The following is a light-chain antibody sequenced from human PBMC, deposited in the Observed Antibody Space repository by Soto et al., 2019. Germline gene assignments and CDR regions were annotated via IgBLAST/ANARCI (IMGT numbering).Light chain of an antibody. Sequence: QSVLTQPASASGSPGQSITISCTGTSSDVGSYNLVSWYQHHPGKAPKLMIYEGSQRPSGVSNRFSGSKSGNTASLTISGLQAEDEADYYCCSYAGSSTPSYVFGSGTKLTVL. CDR3: CSYAGSSTPSYV. CDR1: SSDVGSYNL. J-gene: IGLJ1*01. V-gene: IGLV2-23*01. CDR2: EGS.